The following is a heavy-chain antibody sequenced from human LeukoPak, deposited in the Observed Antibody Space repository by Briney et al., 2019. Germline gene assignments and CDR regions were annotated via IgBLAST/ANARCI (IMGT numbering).Heavy chain of an antibody. Sequence: GGSLRLSCAASGFTVNSNYMTWVRQAPGKGLEWVSAISGSGGSTYYADSVKGRFTISRDNSKNTLYLQMNSLRAEDTAVYYCAKTMVRGVIIRGKIGYFDYWGQGTLVTVSS. V-gene: IGHV3-23*01. J-gene: IGHJ4*02. D-gene: IGHD3-10*01. CDR2: ISGSGGST. CDR3: AKTMVRGVIIRGKIGYFDY. CDR1: GFTVNSNY.